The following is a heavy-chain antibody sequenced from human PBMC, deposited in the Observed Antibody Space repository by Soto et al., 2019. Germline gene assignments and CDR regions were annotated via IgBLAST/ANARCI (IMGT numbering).Heavy chain of an antibody. J-gene: IGHJ6*02. Sequence: QVQLVQSGAEVKKPGASVKVSCKASGYTFTSYYMSWVRQAPGQGLEWMGIINPSGGGTSYAQKCQARVTRTRDTSTNTVYMELSSLRSEDPAVYSCARELAELTTVLYFYGMDVWGQGTTVTVSS. D-gene: IGHD4-17*01. CDR2: INPSGGGT. CDR3: ARELAELTTVLYFYGMDV. CDR1: GYTFTSYY. V-gene: IGHV1-46*01.